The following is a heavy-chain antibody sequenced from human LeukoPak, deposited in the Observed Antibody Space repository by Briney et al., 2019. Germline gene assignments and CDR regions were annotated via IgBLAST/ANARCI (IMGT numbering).Heavy chain of an antibody. Sequence: PSETLSLTCTVSGGSISSDYCSGIRQPPGKGLEWIGDIYYSGSTNYNPSLKSRVTISVDTSKNQCSLKLSPVTAEATAVYYCASGGDTAMVTWGQGTLVTVSS. D-gene: IGHD5-18*01. CDR3: ASGGDTAMVT. V-gene: IGHV4-59*08. CDR1: GGSISSDY. J-gene: IGHJ5*02. CDR2: IYYSGST.